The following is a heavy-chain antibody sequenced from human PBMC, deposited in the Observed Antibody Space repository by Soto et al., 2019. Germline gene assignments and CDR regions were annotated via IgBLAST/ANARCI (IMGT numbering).Heavy chain of an antibody. CDR1: GGSISSYC. J-gene: IGHJ6*02. V-gene: IGHV4-59*01. CDR3: ARTTQGGNMDV. D-gene: IGHD1-26*01. Sequence: SETLSLTCTVSGGSISSYCWTWIRQPPGKGLEWIAYIHYSGTTKYNPSLKSRVSMSKDTPKNQFSLKLSSVTAADTAVYYCARTTQGGNMDVWGQGATVTVSS. CDR2: IHYSGTT.